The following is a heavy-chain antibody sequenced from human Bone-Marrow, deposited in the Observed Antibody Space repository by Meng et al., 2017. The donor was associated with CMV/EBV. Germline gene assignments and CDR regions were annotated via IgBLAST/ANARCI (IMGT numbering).Heavy chain of an antibody. J-gene: IGHJ5*02. CDR2: IYSGGST. D-gene: IGHD2-21*01. CDR1: GFTVSSNY. CDR3: AKDNFFVIRAFYP. V-gene: IGHV3-53*01. Sequence: GESLKISCAASGFTVSSNYMSWVRQAPGKGLEWVSVIYSGGSTYYADSVKGRFTISRDNAKNSVYLQMNSLRADDTAVYYCAKDNFFVIRAFYPWGQGTLVTVSS.